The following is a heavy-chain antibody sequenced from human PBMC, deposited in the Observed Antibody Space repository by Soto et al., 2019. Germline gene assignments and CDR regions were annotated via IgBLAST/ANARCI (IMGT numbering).Heavy chain of an antibody. J-gene: IGHJ4*02. CDR3: VKDRAWSFDF. Sequence: EVQLVESGGVAVQPGGSLRLSCATSGFNFDVHTMHWVRQAPGKGLEWVSFINWDGSDRDYADSVKGRFTISLDNNKNSLPLELNSLRTEDTALYYCVKDRAWSFDFLGQGTLVTVSS. CDR1: GFNFDVHT. CDR2: INWDGSDR. V-gene: IGHV3-43*01. D-gene: IGHD2-15*01.